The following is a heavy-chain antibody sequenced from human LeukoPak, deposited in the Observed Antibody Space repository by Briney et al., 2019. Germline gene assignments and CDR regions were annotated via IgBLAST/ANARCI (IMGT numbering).Heavy chain of an antibody. J-gene: IGHJ4*02. D-gene: IGHD5-18*01. CDR1: GFTFSSYS. Sequence: GGSLRLSCAASGFTFSSYSMNWVRQAPGKGLEWVSYISSSSSTIYYADSVKGRFTISRDNAKNSLYLQMNSLRAEDTAVYYCARHTAMAVLDYWGQGTPVTVSS. CDR2: ISSSSSTI. CDR3: ARHTAMAVLDY. V-gene: IGHV3-48*01.